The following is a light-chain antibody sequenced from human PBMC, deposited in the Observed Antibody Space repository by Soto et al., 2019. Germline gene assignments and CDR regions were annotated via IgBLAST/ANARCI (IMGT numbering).Light chain of an antibody. J-gene: IGLJ3*02. V-gene: IGLV1-44*01. CDR3: AAWDDSLNGPV. CDR2: SNN. CDR1: XXXIGGNT. Sequence: QSVLTQPPSASGTPGQRVTISCSGXXXXIGGNTVNWYQQLPGTAPKLPIYSNNQRPSGVPDRFSGSKSGTSASLAISGLQSEDEADYYCAAWDDSLNGPVFGGGTKLTVL.